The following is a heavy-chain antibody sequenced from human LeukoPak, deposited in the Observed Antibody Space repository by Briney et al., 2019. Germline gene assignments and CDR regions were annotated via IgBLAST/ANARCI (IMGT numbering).Heavy chain of an antibody. CDR2: INPNSGGT. Sequence: GASVKVSCKASGYTFTGYYMHWVRQAPGQGLEWMGWINPNSGGTNYAQKFRGRVTMTRDTSISTAYMELSRLRSDDTAVYYCASGFYSNYVLNWFDPWGQGTLVTVSS. CDR3: ASGFYSNYVLNWFDP. CDR1: GYTFTGYY. J-gene: IGHJ5*02. V-gene: IGHV1-2*02. D-gene: IGHD4-11*01.